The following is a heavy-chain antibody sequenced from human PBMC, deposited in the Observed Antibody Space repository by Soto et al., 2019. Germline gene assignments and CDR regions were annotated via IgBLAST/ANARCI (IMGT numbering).Heavy chain of an antibody. D-gene: IGHD5-12*01. CDR3: VRGGYVHAFDY. CDR2: IYYSGNT. CDR1: GGSISYYY. J-gene: IGHJ4*02. V-gene: IGHV4-59*01. Sequence: LSLTCTVSGGSISYYYWGWIRQPPGKGLEWIGSIYYSGNTHYNPSLKSRVTISVDTSMNQFSLNLDSVTAVDSAVYYCVRGGYVHAFDYWGQGALVTVSS.